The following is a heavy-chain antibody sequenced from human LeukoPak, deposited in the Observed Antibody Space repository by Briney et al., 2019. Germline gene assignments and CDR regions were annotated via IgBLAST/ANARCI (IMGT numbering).Heavy chain of an antibody. CDR2: ITNSDGGA. Sequence: GGSLRLSCAASGFTSSNYAMNWVRQAPGKGLEWVSAITNSDGGAYHADSVKGRFTISRDNSKNTLYLQMNSLRAEDTAIYYCAKGSSESWYYYCMDVWGKGTTVTVSS. CDR1: GFTSSNYA. CDR3: AKGSSESWYYYCMDV. V-gene: IGHV3-23*01. D-gene: IGHD6-13*01. J-gene: IGHJ6*03.